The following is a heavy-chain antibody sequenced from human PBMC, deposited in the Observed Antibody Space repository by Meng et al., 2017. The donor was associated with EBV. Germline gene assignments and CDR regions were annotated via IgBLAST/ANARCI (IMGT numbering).Heavy chain of an antibody. D-gene: IGHD3-22*01. CDR1: GYTFTSYD. CDR2: MNPNSGNT. V-gene: IGHV1-8*01. J-gene: IGHJ5*02. Sequence: QGQVVASGAEVKKPGDSVKVSCKASGYTFTSYDINWVRQATGQGLEWMGWMNPNSGNTGYAQKFQGRVTMTRNTSISTAYMELSSLRSEDTAVYYCARGPYYYGSSGYYYGEFDPWGQGTLVTVSS. CDR3: ARGPYYYGSSGYYYGEFDP.